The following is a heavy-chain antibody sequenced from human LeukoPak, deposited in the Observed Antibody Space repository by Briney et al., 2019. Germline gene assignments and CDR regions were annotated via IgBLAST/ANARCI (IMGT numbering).Heavy chain of an antibody. Sequence: SETLSLTCTVSGGSISSYYWSWIRQPPGKGLEWIGYIYYSGSTNYNPSLKSRVTISVDTSKSQFSLKLSSVTAADTAVYYCARRKGIVGATIDYWGQGTLVTVSS. D-gene: IGHD1-26*01. CDR2: IYYSGST. V-gene: IGHV4-59*01. CDR1: GGSISSYY. J-gene: IGHJ4*02. CDR3: ARRKGIVGATIDY.